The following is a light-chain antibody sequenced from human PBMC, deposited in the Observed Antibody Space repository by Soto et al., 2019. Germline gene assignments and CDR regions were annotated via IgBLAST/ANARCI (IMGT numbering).Light chain of an antibody. V-gene: IGKV3-11*01. J-gene: IGKJ1*01. CDR3: QQRSNWTPWT. Sequence: EIVLTQSPATLSLSPGERATLSCRASQSVSSYLAWYQQKPGQAPRLLIYDASNSATGIPARFSGSGSGTDFTLSINSLEPEDFAVYYCQQRSNWTPWTFGEGTKVEIK. CDR1: QSVSSY. CDR2: DAS.